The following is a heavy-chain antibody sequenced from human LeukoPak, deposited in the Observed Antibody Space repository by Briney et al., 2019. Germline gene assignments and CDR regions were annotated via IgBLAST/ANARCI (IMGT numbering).Heavy chain of an antibody. V-gene: IGHV3-30*04. J-gene: IGHJ4*02. CDR3: ARESQAYYYGSGSPNY. CDR1: VFTFSSYA. CDR2: ISYDGSNK. Sequence: RRSLRLSCAASVFTFSSYAMHWVRQAPGKGLEWGAVISYDGSNKYYADTVKGRFTISRDNSKNTLYLQMTSLRAEDTAVYYCARESQAYYYGSGSPNYWGQGTLVTVSS. D-gene: IGHD3-10*01.